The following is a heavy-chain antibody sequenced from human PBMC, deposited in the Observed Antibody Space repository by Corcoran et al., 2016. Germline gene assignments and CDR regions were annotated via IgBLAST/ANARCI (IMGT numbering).Heavy chain of an antibody. Sequence: EVQLVESEGGLVQPGGSLRLSCAAYGFPFSSYWITWVRQAPGKGLEWVANIKYDGSEKYYVDSVKGRFTIARDNAKNSLSLQMSSLRAEERAVDYGAGEKGGSSLEYWGQGTLVTGSS. CDR1: GFPFSSYW. V-gene: IGHV3-7*01. D-gene: IGHD2-15*01. CDR3: AGEKGGSSLEY. CDR2: IKYDGSEK. J-gene: IGHJ4*02.